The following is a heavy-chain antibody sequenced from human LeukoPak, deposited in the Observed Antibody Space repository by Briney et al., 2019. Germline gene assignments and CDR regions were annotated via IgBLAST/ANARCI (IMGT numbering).Heavy chain of an antibody. Sequence: PGGSLTLTCAASGSTFSSYAMSWVRQAPGTGLEWVSAISGSDGSTYYADSVKGRFTISRDNSKNTLYLQMNSLRAEDTAVYYCAKGGYNWNYAAAFDIWGQGTMVTVSS. CDR2: ISGSDGST. CDR1: GSTFSSYA. CDR3: AKGGYNWNYAAAFDI. D-gene: IGHD1-7*01. J-gene: IGHJ3*02. V-gene: IGHV3-23*01.